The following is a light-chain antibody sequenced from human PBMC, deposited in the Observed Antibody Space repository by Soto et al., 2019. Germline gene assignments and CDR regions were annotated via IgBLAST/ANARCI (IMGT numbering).Light chain of an antibody. CDR2: DAS. CDR1: QDISKN. CDR3: QQYDNLLPIT. J-gene: IGKJ5*01. V-gene: IGKV1-33*01. Sequence: IQMTQSPSSLSASVGDRVTITCQASQDISKNLNWYQQKLGQAPKLLIYDASSLQTGVPSRFSGSGSATHFTFTISSLQAEDIATYYCQQYDNLLPITFGQGTRLEIK.